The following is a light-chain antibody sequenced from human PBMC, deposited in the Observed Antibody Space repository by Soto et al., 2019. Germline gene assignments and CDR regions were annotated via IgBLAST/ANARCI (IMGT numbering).Light chain of an antibody. CDR1: SSNIASNA. CDR3: ASWDDSLNGHV. V-gene: IGLV1-44*01. Sequence: QSVLTQPPSASRTPGQRVSVSCSGSSSNIASNAVNWYQQLPGTAPTLLIYSNDQRPSGVPDRFSASKSGTSASLAISGLQSEDEADYYCASWDDSLNGHVFGTGTKVTVL. CDR2: SND. J-gene: IGLJ1*01.